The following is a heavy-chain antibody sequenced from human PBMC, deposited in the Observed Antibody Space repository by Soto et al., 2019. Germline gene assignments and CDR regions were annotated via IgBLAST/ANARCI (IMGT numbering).Heavy chain of an antibody. CDR3: ARVAIAAAGLNWFDP. CDR1: GGSISSYY. J-gene: IGHJ5*02. D-gene: IGHD6-13*01. V-gene: IGHV4-59*01. CDR2: IYYSGST. Sequence: SETLSLTCTVSGGSISSYYWSWIRQPPGKGLEWIGYIYYSGSTNYNPSLKSRVTISVDTSKNQFSLKLSSVTAADTAVYYCARVAIAAAGLNWFDPWGQGTLVTVS.